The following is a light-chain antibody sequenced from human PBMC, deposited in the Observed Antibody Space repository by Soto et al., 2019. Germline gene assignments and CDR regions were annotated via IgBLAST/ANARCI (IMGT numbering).Light chain of an antibody. CDR2: GAS. Sequence: EIVMTQSPATLSVSPGGRATLSCRASQSISDTLAWYQQKPGQAPRLLIYGASTRATGIPARFSGSGSGTEFTLTISSLQSEDFAVYYCQQRSNWPPTFGQGTRLEI. V-gene: IGKV3-15*01. CDR1: QSISDT. J-gene: IGKJ5*01. CDR3: QQRSNWPPT.